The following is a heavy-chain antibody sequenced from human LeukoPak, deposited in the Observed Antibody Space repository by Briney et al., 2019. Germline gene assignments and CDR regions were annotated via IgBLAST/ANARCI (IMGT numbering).Heavy chain of an antibody. J-gene: IGHJ4*02. D-gene: IGHD4-11*01. CDR3: ERVWDYSPRGRLDF. CDR1: GYAFRNYA. V-gene: IGHV1-18*01. CDR2: ISPHNGGT. Sequence: ASVKVSCKGFGYAFRNYAVVWVRQTPRQGLEWMGWISPHNGGTQYSQNLQGRITMTIDAPTSTAYMELRSLTSDDTAVYYCERVWDYSPRGRLDFWGQGTLVSVSS.